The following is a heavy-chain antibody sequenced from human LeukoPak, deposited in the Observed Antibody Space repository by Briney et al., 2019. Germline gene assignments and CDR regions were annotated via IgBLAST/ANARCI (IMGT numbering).Heavy chain of an antibody. CDR2: ISYDGSNK. CDR1: RFTFSSYG. CDR3: AKGPLRYCSSTSCLVRANWFDP. D-gene: IGHD2-2*01. J-gene: IGHJ5*02. Sequence: PGGSLRLSCAASRFTFSSYGMHWVRQAPGKGLEWGAVISYDGSNKYYADSVKGRFTISRDNSKNTLYLQMNSLRAEDTAVYYCAKGPLRYCSSTSCLVRANWFDPWGQGTLVTVSS. V-gene: IGHV3-30*18.